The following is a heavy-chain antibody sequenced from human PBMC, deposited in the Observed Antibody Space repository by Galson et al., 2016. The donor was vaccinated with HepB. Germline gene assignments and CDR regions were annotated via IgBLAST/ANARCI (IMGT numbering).Heavy chain of an antibody. J-gene: IGHJ4*02. CDR2: ISSSGTTI. D-gene: IGHD1-26*01. V-gene: IGHV3-48*03. CDR1: GLIFSSYE. CDR3: ARVPDRSGVGYFDY. Sequence: SLRLSCAASGLIFSSYEMNWVRQAPGKGLEWVSYISSSGTTINYADSVRGRFTISRDTAKNSLYLQMNSLRAEDTAVYYCARVPDRSGVGYFDYWGQGTLVTVSS.